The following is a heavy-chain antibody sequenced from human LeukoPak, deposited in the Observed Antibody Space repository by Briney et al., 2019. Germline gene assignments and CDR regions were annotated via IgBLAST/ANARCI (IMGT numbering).Heavy chain of an antibody. CDR3: AQNTYGYWFDP. J-gene: IGHJ5*02. CDR2: IYWDDDK. V-gene: IGHV2-5*02. Sequence: SGPTLVKPTQTLTLTCTLSGFSLSTSGVGVGWIRQPPGKALEWLALIYWDDDKRYSPSLESRLTITKDTSKNQVLLTITNVDPVDTATYYCAQNTYGYWFDPWGQGTLVTVSS. CDR1: GFSLSTSGVG. D-gene: IGHD5-18*01.